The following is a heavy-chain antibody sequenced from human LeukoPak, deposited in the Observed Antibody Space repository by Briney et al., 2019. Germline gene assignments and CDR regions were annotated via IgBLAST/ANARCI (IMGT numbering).Heavy chain of an antibody. Sequence: ALVKVSCKASGYTFTSYGISWVRQAPGQGLEWMGWISAYNGNTNYAQKLQGRVTMTTDTSTSTAYMELRSLRSDDTAVYYCARDRARKTYYYDSSGYYYAIFDYWGQGTLVTVSS. J-gene: IGHJ4*02. D-gene: IGHD3-22*01. CDR1: GYTFTSYG. V-gene: IGHV1-18*01. CDR2: ISAYNGNT. CDR3: ARDRARKTYYYDSSGYYYAIFDY.